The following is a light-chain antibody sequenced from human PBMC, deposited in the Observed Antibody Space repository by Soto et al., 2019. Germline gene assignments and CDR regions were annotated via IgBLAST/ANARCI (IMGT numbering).Light chain of an antibody. J-gene: IGKJ5*01. CDR2: GAS. Sequence: EVVLTQSPVTLSLSPGERASLSYRASQFLSSYLAWYQQIPGQPPRLLIYGASSRATGIPDRFSGSGSGTDFTLTISRLEPEDFAVFYCQHYDSLPITFGQGTRLEI. V-gene: IGKV3-20*01. CDR1: QFLSSY. CDR3: QHYDSLPIT.